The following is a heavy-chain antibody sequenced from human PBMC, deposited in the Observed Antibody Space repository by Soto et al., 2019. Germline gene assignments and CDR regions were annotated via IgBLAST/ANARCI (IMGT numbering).Heavy chain of an antibody. Sequence: EVQVLESGGGLVQPGGSLRLSCAASGFTFSSYAMNWVRQAPGKGLEWVSVISGSGGSTYYADSVKVRFTISRDNSKNTLYLQMNSLRAEDTAVYYCARRSSGWYFDYWGQGTLVTVSS. CDR2: ISGSGGST. J-gene: IGHJ4*02. CDR1: GFTFSSYA. CDR3: ARRSSGWYFDY. V-gene: IGHV3-23*01. D-gene: IGHD6-19*01.